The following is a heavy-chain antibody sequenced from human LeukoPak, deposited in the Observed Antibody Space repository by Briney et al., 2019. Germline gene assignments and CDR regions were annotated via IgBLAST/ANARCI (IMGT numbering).Heavy chain of an antibody. CDR1: GGSISSGGYY. V-gene: IGHV4-31*03. CDR2: TYYSGST. CDR3: ARDLSDDGSPYTHYGMGV. D-gene: IGHD3-16*01. J-gene: IGHJ6*02. Sequence: PSETLSLTCTVSGGSISSGGYYWIWIRQHPGKGLEWIGFTYYSGSTYYNPSLKSRVTISVDTSKNQLSLNLSSVTAADTAVYYCARDLSDDGSPYTHYGMGVWGQGTTVTVSS.